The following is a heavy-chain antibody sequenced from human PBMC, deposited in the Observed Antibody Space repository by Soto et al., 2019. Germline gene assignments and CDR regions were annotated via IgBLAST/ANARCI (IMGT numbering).Heavy chain of an antibody. CDR1: GGTFSSYA. CDR2: IIPIFGTA. J-gene: IGHJ6*02. Sequence: ASVKVSCKASGGTFSSYAISWVRQAPGQGLEWMGGIIPIFGTANYAQKFQGRVTITADESTSTAYMELSSLRSEDTAVYYCARASGVVIMYYYYGMDVWGQGTTVTV. D-gene: IGHD3-3*01. CDR3: ARASGVVIMYYYYGMDV. V-gene: IGHV1-69*13.